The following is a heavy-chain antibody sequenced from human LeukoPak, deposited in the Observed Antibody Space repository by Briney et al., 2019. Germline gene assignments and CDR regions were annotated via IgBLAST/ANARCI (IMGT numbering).Heavy chain of an antibody. CDR2: ISGSGGRT. D-gene: IGHD2-8*02. CDR3: TRSGRGENLYCSGDVCYPAYHFYY. CDR1: GFTFSSYG. Sequence: GGSLRLSCAASGFTFSSYGMHWVRQAPGKGLEWVAAISGSGGRTYHADSVKGRFTISRDNSRNTLYLQMHNLRAEDTAVYYCTRSGRGENLYCSGDVCYPAYHFYYWGQGTLVTVSS. V-gene: IGHV3-23*01. J-gene: IGHJ4*02.